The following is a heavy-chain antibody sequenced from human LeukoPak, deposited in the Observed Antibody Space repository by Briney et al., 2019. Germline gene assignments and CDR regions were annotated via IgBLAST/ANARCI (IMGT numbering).Heavy chain of an antibody. D-gene: IGHD1-26*01. J-gene: IGHJ6*02. CDR2: IYYSGST. CDR3: ARKRSGKNYGMDV. V-gene: IGHV4-59*01. CDR1: GGSISSYY. Sequence: SETLSLTCTVSGGSISSYYWSWIRQPPGKGLEWIGYIYYSGSTNYDPSLKSQVTISVDTSKNQFSLKLSSVTAADTAVYYCARKRSGKNYGMDVWGQGTTVTVSS.